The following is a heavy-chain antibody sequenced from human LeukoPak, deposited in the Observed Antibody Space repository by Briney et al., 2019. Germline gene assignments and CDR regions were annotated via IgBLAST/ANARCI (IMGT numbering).Heavy chain of an antibody. Sequence: GGSLRLSCAASGFTFSSYEMNWVRQAPGKGLEWVSYISSSGSTIYYADSVKGRFTISRDNAKDSLYLQMNSLRAEDTAVYYCARSLAVAGTGINYWGQGTLVTVSS. CDR1: GFTFSSYE. D-gene: IGHD6-19*01. CDR2: ISSSGSTI. CDR3: ARSLAVAGTGINY. V-gene: IGHV3-48*03. J-gene: IGHJ4*02.